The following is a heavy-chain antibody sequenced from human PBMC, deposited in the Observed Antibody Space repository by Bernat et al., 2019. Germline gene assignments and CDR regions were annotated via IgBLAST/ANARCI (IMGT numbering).Heavy chain of an antibody. D-gene: IGHD3-3*01. CDR2: ISYDGSNK. Sequence: QVQLVESGGGVVQPGRSLRLSCEVSGFTFSSYAMHWVRQAPGKGLEWVAVISYDGSNKYYADSVNGRFTISRDNSKNTLYLQMNSLRAEDTAVYYCARGIGYYDFWSGYYPLDYWGQGTLVTVSS. V-gene: IGHV3-30-3*01. CDR3: ARGIGYYDFWSGYYPLDY. J-gene: IGHJ4*02. CDR1: GFTFSSYA.